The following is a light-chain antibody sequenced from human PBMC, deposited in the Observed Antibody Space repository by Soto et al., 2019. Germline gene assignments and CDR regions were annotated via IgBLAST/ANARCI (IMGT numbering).Light chain of an antibody. V-gene: IGLV2-14*03. CDR3: SSYTSSSTLV. CDR1: SSDVGAYNY. CDR2: DVT. Sequence: QSALTQPASVSGSPGQSITIFCTGTSSDVGAYNYVSWYQQHPGKAPQLIIYDVTNRPSGVSNRFSGSKSGNTASLTISGLQAEDEADYYCSSYTSSSTLVFGGGTKLTVL. J-gene: IGLJ3*02.